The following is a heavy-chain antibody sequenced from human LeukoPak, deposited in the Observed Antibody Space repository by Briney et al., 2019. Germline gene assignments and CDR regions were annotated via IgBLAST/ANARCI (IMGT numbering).Heavy chain of an antibody. V-gene: IGHV4-59*08. Sequence: KPSETLSLTFTVSGXSISSYYWSWIRQPPGKGVEWIGYIYYSGSTNYNPSLKSRVTISVDTSKNRFSLKLSSVTAADTAVYYCARYFTGVTNNWFDPWGQGTLVTVSS. CDR2: IYYSGST. J-gene: IGHJ5*02. CDR3: ARYFTGVTNNWFDP. D-gene: IGHD4-23*01. CDR1: GXSISSYY.